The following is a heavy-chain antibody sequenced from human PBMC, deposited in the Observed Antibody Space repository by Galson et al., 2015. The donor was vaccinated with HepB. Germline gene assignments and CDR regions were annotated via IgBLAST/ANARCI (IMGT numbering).Heavy chain of an antibody. CDR3: ARALFGTDAFDI. CDR1: GYTFTSYY. Sequence: CKASGYTFTSYYMHWVRQAPGQGLEWMGIINPSGGSTSYAQKFQVRVTMTRDTSTSTVYMELSSLRSEDTAVYYCARALFGTDAFDIWGQGTMVTVSS. V-gene: IGHV1-46*01. D-gene: IGHD1-1*01. J-gene: IGHJ3*02. CDR2: INPSGGST.